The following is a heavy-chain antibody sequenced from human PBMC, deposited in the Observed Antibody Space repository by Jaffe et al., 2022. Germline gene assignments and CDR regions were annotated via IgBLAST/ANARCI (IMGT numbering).Heavy chain of an antibody. CDR3: AKYSNSHYNNYFDP. Sequence: VQLQESGPGLVKPSETLSLTCNVSGYSISSGYFWAWIRQPPGKGLEWIGGVYHSGLTYFNPSLKSRVILSVDTSKNHFSLRLKSVTAADTAVYYCAKYSNSHYNNYFDPWGPGTLVTVAS. D-gene: IGHD6-13*01. J-gene: IGHJ5*02. CDR2: VYHSGLT. V-gene: IGHV4-38-2*02. CDR1: GYSISSGYF.